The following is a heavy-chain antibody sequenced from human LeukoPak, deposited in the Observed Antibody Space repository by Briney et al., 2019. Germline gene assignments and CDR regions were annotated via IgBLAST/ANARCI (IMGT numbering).Heavy chain of an antibody. J-gene: IGHJ3*02. Sequence: ASVKVSCKASVYTFTSYYMHWVRQAPGQGLEWMGIINPSGGSTSYAQKFQGRVTMSRDTSTSTVYMELSSLRSEDTAVYYCASPAVAAPWGAFDIWGQGTMVTVSS. CDR1: VYTFTSYY. V-gene: IGHV1-46*01. CDR3: ASPAVAAPWGAFDI. D-gene: IGHD6-19*01. CDR2: INPSGGST.